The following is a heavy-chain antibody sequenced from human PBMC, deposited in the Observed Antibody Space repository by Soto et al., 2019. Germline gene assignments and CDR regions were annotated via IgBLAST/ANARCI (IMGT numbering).Heavy chain of an antibody. CDR2: ISGSGGST. D-gene: IGHD3-3*01. J-gene: IGHJ6*02. CDR1: GFTFSSYA. CDR3: AKAFDFWSGSYYGMDV. V-gene: IGHV3-23*01. Sequence: HPGGSPRLSCAASGFTFSSYAMGWVLQAPGKGLEWVSAISGSGGSTYYADSVKGRFTISRDNSKNTLYLQMNSLRAEDTAVYYCAKAFDFWSGSYYGMDVWGQGTTVTVSS.